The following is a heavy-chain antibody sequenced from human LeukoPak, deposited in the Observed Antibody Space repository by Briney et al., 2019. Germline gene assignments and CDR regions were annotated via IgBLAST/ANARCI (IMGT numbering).Heavy chain of an antibody. V-gene: IGHV4-38-2*01. D-gene: IGHD5-18*01. CDR2: IYHSGST. CDR3: ASAIRQILTAMVTSYYMDV. J-gene: IGHJ6*03. Sequence: SXXXSLTCAVSGYSISSGYYWGWIRQPPGKGLEWIGSIYHSGSTYYNPSLKSRVTISVDTSKNQFSLKLSSVTAADTAVYYCASAIRQILTAMVTSYYMDVWGKGTTVTVSS. CDR1: GYSISSGYY.